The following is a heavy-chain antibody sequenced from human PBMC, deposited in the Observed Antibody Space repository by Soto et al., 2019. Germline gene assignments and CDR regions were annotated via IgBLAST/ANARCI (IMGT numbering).Heavy chain of an antibody. D-gene: IGHD2-2*01. V-gene: IGHV3-21*01. J-gene: IGHJ4*02. CDR2: ISKSDYT. Sequence: GSRSLSCTVAEVPCIFYGFHWIRQSPGKGLEWVSSISKSDYTYYSDSVTGRFTISRDNAKNSVSLQMNTLRVEDTAVYYCAREDSIIITAVSDFWGQGTLVSVS. CDR3: AREDSIIITAVSDF. CDR1: EVPCIFYG.